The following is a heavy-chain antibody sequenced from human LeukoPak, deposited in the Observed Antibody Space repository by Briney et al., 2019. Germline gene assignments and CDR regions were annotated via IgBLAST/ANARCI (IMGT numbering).Heavy chain of an antibody. D-gene: IGHD3-10*01. J-gene: IGHJ3*02. CDR2: ISDSAGST. CDR3: ARGSWFDAFDI. CDR1: GFTFSGYG. V-gene: IGHV3-23*01. Sequence: PGGSLRLSCTASGFTFSGYGMSWVRQAPGKGLEWVSSISDSAGSTYYADSVRGRFTISRDNSKNTLYLQMNSLRAEDTAVYYCARGSWFDAFDIWGQGTMVTVSS.